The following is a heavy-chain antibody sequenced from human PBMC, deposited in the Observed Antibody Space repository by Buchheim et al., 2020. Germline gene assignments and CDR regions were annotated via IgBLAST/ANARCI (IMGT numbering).Heavy chain of an antibody. CDR1: GFTFSSYG. D-gene: IGHD6-6*01. J-gene: IGHJ4*02. V-gene: IGHV3-30*18. CDR3: AKIAARGILFDY. CDR2: ISYDGSNK. Sequence: QVQLVESGGGVVQPGRSLRLSCAASGFTFSSYGMHWARQAPGKGLEWVAVISYDGSNKYYADSVKGRFTISRDNSKNTMYLQMNSLRAEDTAVYYCAKIAARGILFDYGGQGTL.